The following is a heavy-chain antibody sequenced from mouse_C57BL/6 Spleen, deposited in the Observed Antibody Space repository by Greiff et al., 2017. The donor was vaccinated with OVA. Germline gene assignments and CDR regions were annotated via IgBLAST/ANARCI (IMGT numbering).Heavy chain of an antibody. CDR3: ARSDYGNSFDY. J-gene: IGHJ2*01. Sequence: QVHVKQPGAELVRPGSSVKLSCKASGYTFTSYWMHWVKQRPIQGLEWIGNIDPSDSETHYNQKFKDKATLTVDKSSSTAYMQLSSLTSEDSAVYYCARSDYGNSFDYWGQGTTLTVSS. CDR1: GYTFTSYW. V-gene: IGHV1-52*01. CDR2: IDPSDSET. D-gene: IGHD2-1*01.